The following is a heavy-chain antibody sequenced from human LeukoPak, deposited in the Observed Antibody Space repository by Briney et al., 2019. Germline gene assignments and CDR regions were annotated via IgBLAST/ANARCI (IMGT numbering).Heavy chain of an antibody. Sequence: GGSLRLSCAASGFTFSSYWMSWVRQAPGKGLEWVANIKQDGSEKYYVDSVKGRFTISRDNAKNSLYLQMNSLTVEDTALYYCVRIATVTTPDYWGQGTLVTVSS. V-gene: IGHV3-7*01. CDR2: IKQDGSEK. CDR3: VRIATVTTPDY. CDR1: GFTFSSYW. D-gene: IGHD4-17*01. J-gene: IGHJ4*02.